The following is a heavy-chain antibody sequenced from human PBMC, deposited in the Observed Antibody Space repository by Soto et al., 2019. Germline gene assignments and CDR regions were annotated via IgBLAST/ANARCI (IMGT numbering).Heavy chain of an antibody. CDR1: GGSFSGYY. CDR3: ARRCSGGSCYSRARAPFDY. CDR2: INHSGST. Sequence: QVQLQQWGAGLLKPSETLSLTCAVYGGSFSGYYWSWIRQPPGKGLEWIGEINHSGSTNYNPSLKSRVTISVDTSKNQFSLKLSSVTAAETAVYYCARRCSGGSCYSRARAPFDYWGQGTLVTVSS. V-gene: IGHV4-34*01. J-gene: IGHJ4*02. D-gene: IGHD2-15*01.